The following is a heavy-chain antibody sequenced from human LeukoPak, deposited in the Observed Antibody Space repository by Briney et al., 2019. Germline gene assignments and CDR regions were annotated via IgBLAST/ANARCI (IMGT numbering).Heavy chain of an antibody. D-gene: IGHD4-11*01. CDR1: GFTFSSYA. Sequence: GRSLRLSCVVSGFTFSSYAMHWVRQAPGKGLEWVAVISYDGSNEYYADSVKGRFTISRDNSKNTLYLQMNSLRAEDTAVYYCAKQSNYQEYYYYYMDVWGKGTTVTVSS. CDR2: ISYDGSNE. J-gene: IGHJ6*03. V-gene: IGHV3-30*18. CDR3: AKQSNYQEYYYYYMDV.